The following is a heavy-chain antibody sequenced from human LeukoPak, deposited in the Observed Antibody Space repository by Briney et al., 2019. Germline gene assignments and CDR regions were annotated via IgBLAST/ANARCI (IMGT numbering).Heavy chain of an antibody. V-gene: IGHV3-9*01. J-gene: IGHJ3*02. D-gene: IGHD2-8*01. CDR3: AAPREYCTNGVCWGTGAFDI. CDR2: ISWNSGSI. CDR1: GFTFDDYA. Sequence: PGRSLRLSCAASGFTFDDYAMHWVRQAPGKGLEWVSGISWNSGSIGYADSVKGRFTISRDNAKNSLYLQMNSLRAEDTALYYCAAPREYCTNGVCWGTGAFDIWGQGTMVTVSS.